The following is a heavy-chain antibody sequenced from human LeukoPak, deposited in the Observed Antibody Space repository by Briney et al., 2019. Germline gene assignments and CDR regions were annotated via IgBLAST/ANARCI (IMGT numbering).Heavy chain of an antibody. Sequence: SETLSLTCTVSGGSISSSSYYWGWIRQPPGKGLEWIGSIYYSGSTYYNPSLKSRVTISVDTSKNQFSLKLSSVTAADTAVYYCARQTGWYSSGWYVGAVDYWGQGTLVTVSP. V-gene: IGHV4-39*01. D-gene: IGHD6-19*01. CDR1: GGSISSSSYY. CDR2: IYYSGST. CDR3: ARQTGWYSSGWYVGAVDY. J-gene: IGHJ4*02.